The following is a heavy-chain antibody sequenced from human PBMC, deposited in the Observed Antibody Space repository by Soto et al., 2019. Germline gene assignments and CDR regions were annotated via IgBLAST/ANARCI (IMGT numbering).Heavy chain of an antibody. Sequence: QVQLVQSGAEVKKPGSSVKVSCKVSGGTFSNYAIDWVRLAPGQGLEWMGGIVPIFGTTYYTQKFQGRATSISVXSXTXXYLGLSRLRTADTAIYYCARVEAVAGSYNNHGLDVWGQGTAVTVSS. CDR3: ARVEAVAGSYNNHGLDV. J-gene: IGHJ6*02. CDR1: GGTFSNYA. D-gene: IGHD6-19*01. CDR2: IVPIFGTT. V-gene: IGHV1-69*05.